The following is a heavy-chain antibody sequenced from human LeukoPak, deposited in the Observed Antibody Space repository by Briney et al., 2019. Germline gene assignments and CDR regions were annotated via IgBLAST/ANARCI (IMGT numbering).Heavy chain of an antibody. Sequence: GGSLKISCKGSGSRFASYWIGWVRLMPGQGLEWMGIIYPGDSDTKYSPSFQGRVTISADKSINTAYLQWSSLKASDTAIYYCARQDGSAYYYFDYWGQGTLVTVSS. CDR2: IYPGDSDT. V-gene: IGHV5-51*01. CDR3: ARQDGSAYYYFDY. D-gene: IGHD6-19*01. CDR1: GSRFASYW. J-gene: IGHJ4*02.